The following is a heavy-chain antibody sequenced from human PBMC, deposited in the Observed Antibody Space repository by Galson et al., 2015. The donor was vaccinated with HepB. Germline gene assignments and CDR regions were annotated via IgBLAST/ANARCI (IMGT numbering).Heavy chain of an antibody. CDR1: GFTFSDYY. D-gene: IGHD6-19*01. Sequence: SLRLSCAASGFTFSDYYMSWIRQAPGKGLEWVSYISSSGSTIYYADSVKGRFTISRDNAKSSLYLQMNSLRAEDTAVYYCARVLAVAGNDCLDYWGQGTLVTVSS. CDR2: ISSSGSTI. J-gene: IGHJ4*02. CDR3: ARVLAVAGNDCLDY. V-gene: IGHV3-11*01.